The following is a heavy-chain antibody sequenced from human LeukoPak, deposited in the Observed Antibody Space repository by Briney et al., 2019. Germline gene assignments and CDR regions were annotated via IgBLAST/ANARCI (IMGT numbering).Heavy chain of an antibody. CDR2: IYYSGST. V-gene: IGHV4-39*01. Sequence: SETLSLTCTVSGGSISSSSYYWGWIRQPPGKGLEWIGTIYYSGSTYYAPSLRSRVTTSVDTSKNQFSLKLSSVTAADTAVYYCARELRLVESLGGGYWGQGTLVTVSS. D-gene: IGHD3-16*01. J-gene: IGHJ4*02. CDR3: ARELRLVESLGGGY. CDR1: GGSISSSSYY.